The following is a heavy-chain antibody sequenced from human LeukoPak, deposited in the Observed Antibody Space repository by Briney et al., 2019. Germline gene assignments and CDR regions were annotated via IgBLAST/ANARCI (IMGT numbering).Heavy chain of an antibody. D-gene: IGHD6-13*01. CDR1: GFTFSSYS. CDR2: ISSSSSYI. CDR3: ARGSSWYEYYHYYMDV. V-gene: IGHV3-21*01. Sequence: GGSLRLSCAASGFTFSSYSMNWVRQAPGKGLEWVSSISSSSSYIYYADSVKGRFTISRDNAKNSLYLQMNSLRAEDTAVYYCARGSSWYEYYHYYMDVWGKGTTVTISS. J-gene: IGHJ6*03.